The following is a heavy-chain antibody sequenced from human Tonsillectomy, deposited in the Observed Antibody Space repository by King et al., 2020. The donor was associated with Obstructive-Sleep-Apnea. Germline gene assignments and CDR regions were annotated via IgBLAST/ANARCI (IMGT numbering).Heavy chain of an antibody. D-gene: IGHD1-1*01. J-gene: IGHJ3*01. CDR3: VRGGWNRRGFDV. V-gene: IGHV3-48*04. CDR1: GFTFSDYS. Sequence: VQLVESGGGLVQPGGSLRLSCAASGFTFSDYSMCWIHQAPATGLEWVSYISTSGSSIYYADSVKGRFTISRDNAKNSLYLQMNSLRAEDTAVYYCVRGGWNRRGFDVWGQGTMGTVSS. CDR2: ISTSGSSI.